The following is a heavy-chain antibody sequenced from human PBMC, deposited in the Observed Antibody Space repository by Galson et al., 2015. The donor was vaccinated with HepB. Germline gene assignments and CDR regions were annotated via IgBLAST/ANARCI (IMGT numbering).Heavy chain of an antibody. V-gene: IGHV1-18*01. Sequence: SVKVSCKASGYTFTSYGISWVRQAPGQGLEWMGWISAYNGNTNYAQKLQGRVTMTTDTSTSTAYMELRSLRSDDTAVYYCAREEADCSGGSCYPEWFDPWGQGTLVTVSS. J-gene: IGHJ5*02. CDR3: AREEADCSGGSCYPEWFDP. D-gene: IGHD2-15*01. CDR1: GYTFTSYG. CDR2: ISAYNGNT.